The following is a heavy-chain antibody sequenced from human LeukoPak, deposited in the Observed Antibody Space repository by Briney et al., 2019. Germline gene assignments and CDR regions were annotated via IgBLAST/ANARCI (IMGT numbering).Heavy chain of an antibody. V-gene: IGHV3-30*18. CDR3: AKRRGWFGEPYDAFDI. CDR1: GFTFSSYG. Sequence: QPGGSLRLSCAASGFTFSSYGMHWVRQAPGKGLEWVAVISYDGSNKYYADSVKGRFTISRDNSKNTLYLQMNSLRAEDTAVYYCAKRRGWFGEPYDAFDIWGQGTMVTVSS. J-gene: IGHJ3*02. D-gene: IGHD3-10*01. CDR2: ISYDGSNK.